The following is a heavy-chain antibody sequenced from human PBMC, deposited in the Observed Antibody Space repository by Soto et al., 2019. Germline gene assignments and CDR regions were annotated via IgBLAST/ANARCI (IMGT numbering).Heavy chain of an antibody. V-gene: IGHV4-61*03. CDR1: GGSVSSSNYY. CDR2: IYYSGST. CDR3: ARVGVRCISNSCYAEYFQH. D-gene: IGHD2-2*01. J-gene: IGHJ1*01. Sequence: PSETLSLTCTVSGGSVSSSNYYWSWIRQPPGKGLEWIGYIYYSGSTNYNPSLKSRVTISVDTSKNHFSLKLSSVTAADTAVYYCARVGVRCISNSCYAEYFQHWGPGTLVTVSS.